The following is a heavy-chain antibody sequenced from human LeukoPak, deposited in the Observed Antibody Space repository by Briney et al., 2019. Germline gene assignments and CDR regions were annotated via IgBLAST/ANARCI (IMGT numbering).Heavy chain of an antibody. CDR3: AKLGATPY. V-gene: IGHV3-43D*03. CDR2: ISWDGGSA. Sequence: PGGSLRLSCAASGFTFGNYAMHWDRQAPGKGLEWVSLISWDGGSAYYADSVKGRFTISRDNSNNSLYLQMNTLRPEDAALYYCAKLGATPYWGQGTLVTVSS. CDR1: GFTFGNYA. J-gene: IGHJ4*02. D-gene: IGHD1-26*01.